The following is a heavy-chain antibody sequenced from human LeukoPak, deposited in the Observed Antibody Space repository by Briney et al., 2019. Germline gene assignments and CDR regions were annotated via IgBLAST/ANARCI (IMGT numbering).Heavy chain of an antibody. J-gene: IGHJ4*02. D-gene: IGHD2-8*01. CDR3: AKDSPVCTY. CDR1: GFTICSYG. CDR2: ISGGADST. Sequence: PGGSLRLSCTASGFTICSYGMSWVRQAPGKGLEWVSAISGGADSTYYADSVKGRFTISRDSSKNTLYLQMDSLRAEDTAIYYCAKDSPVCTYWGQGTLVTVSS. V-gene: IGHV3-23*01.